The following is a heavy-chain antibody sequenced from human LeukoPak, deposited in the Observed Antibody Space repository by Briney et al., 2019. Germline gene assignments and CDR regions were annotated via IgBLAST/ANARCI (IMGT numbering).Heavy chain of an antibody. V-gene: IGHV4-39*07. Sequence: SETLSLTCSVSGDSISTSSYYWGWIRQPPGKGLEWIGTIYYSGSTYYNPSLKSRVTISVDTSKNQFSLKLSSVTAADTAVYYCARDPIAYCGGDCSSNWFDPWGQGTLVTVSS. D-gene: IGHD2-21*02. J-gene: IGHJ5*02. CDR1: GDSISTSSYY. CDR2: IYYSGST. CDR3: ARDPIAYCGGDCSSNWFDP.